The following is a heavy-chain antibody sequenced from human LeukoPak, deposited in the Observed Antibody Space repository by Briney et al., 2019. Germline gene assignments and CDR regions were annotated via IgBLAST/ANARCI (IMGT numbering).Heavy chain of an antibody. CDR1: GYTFIGYY. Sequence: ASVKVSCKASGYTFIGYYIHWVRQRPGQGLEWMGWINPNSGGTNYAQKFQGRVTMTRDTSISTAYMELSGLRSDDTASYYCARDEGVYGGTYYGYFDYWGQGTLVTVSS. J-gene: IGHJ4*02. D-gene: IGHD1-26*01. CDR3: ARDEGVYGGTYYGYFDY. V-gene: IGHV1-2*02. CDR2: INPNSGGT.